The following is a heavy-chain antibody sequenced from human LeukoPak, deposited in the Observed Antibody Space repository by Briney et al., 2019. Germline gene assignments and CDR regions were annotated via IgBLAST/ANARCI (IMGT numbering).Heavy chain of an antibody. V-gene: IGHV4-39*01. D-gene: IGHD3-22*01. CDR2: MYHSGST. CDR3: ARRYYDSSGYPHWAFDI. CDR1: GDSISRSGYY. Sequence: SSETLSLTCAVSGDSISRSGYYWGWIRQPPGKGLEWIGSMYHSGSTYYNPSLKSRVTISVDTSKNQFSLKLSSVTAADTAVYYCARRYYDSSGYPHWAFDIWGQGTMVTVSS. J-gene: IGHJ3*02.